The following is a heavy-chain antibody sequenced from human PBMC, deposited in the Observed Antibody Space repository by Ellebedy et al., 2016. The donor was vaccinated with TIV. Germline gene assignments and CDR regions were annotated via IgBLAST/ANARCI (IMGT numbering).Heavy chain of an antibody. CDR3: VRGRGIAVAGTYEDTWFDP. Sequence: MPGGSLRLSCTVSGGSISSYFWTWIRQPPGKGLEWIGDIYYSGNTYYNPSLKSRASMSVDTSNNHFSLRLNSVTAADTAVHYCVRGRGIAVAGTYEDTWFDPWGQGTLVTVSS. CDR2: IYYSGNT. J-gene: IGHJ5*02. D-gene: IGHD6-19*01. V-gene: IGHV4-59*01. CDR1: GGSISSYF.